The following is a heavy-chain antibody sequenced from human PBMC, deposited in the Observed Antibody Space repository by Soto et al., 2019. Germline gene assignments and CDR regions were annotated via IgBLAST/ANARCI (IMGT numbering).Heavy chain of an antibody. CDR3: ARSFGELDNWFDR. V-gene: IGHV5-51*01. D-gene: IGHD3-10*01. CDR2: IYPGDSDT. J-gene: IGHJ5*02. CDR1: GYSFTSYW. Sequence: GASLKISCKVSGYSFTSYWIGWLRQMPGKGLEWMGIIYPGDSDTRYSPSFQGQVTISANKSISTAYLQWSSLKAPDTAMYYCARSFGELDNWFDRWGQGTLGTVSS.